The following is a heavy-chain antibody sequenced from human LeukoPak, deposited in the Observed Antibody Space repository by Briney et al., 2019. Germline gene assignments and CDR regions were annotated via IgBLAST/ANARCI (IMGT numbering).Heavy chain of an antibody. J-gene: IGHJ3*02. CDR2: INPSGGST. CDR1: GYTFTSCY. V-gene: IGHV1-46*01. CDR3: ASEGIVVVPAAAFDI. D-gene: IGHD2-2*01. Sequence: ASVKVSCKASGYTFTSCYMHWVRQAPGQGLEWMGIINPSGGSTSYAQKFQGRVTMTRDTSTSTVYMELSSLRSEDTAVYYCASEGIVVVPAAAFDIWGQGTMVTVSS.